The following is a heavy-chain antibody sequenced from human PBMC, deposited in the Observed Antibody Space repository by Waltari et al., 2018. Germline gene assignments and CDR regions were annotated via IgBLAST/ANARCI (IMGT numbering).Heavy chain of an antibody. J-gene: IGHJ4*02. D-gene: IGHD3-16*02. CDR3: ARLNPVIASTGPFDY. Sequence: QVQLVQSGAEVKKPGASVKVSCKASGYPFPGYYMHWVRQAPGQGLEWMGWINPNSGGTFYAQKFQGRVTMTRDTSISTGYMELSRLRSDDTALYYCARLNPVIASTGPFDYWGQGTLVSVSS. V-gene: IGHV1-2*02. CDR2: INPNSGGT. CDR1: GYPFPGYY.